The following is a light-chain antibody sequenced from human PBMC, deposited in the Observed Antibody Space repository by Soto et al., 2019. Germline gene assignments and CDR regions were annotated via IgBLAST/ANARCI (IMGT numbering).Light chain of an antibody. Sequence: DIQMTQSPSSLSASVGDTVTITCLASQGISKYLSWYQQKPGQVPNLLIYAASTFQSGVPPRFSGSGSGTDFTHTSSRLRPQDAATYYCKNYNNAPRTFGQGTKVEI. CDR3: KNYNNAPRT. J-gene: IGKJ1*01. CDR2: AAS. CDR1: QGISKY. V-gene: IGKV1-27*01.